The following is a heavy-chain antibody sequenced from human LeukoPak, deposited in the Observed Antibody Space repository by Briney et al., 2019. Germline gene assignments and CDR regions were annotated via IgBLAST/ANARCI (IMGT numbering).Heavy chain of an antibody. CDR3: AKKYSTGLDP. J-gene: IGHJ5*02. V-gene: IGHV3-23*01. Sequence: PGESLKLSCAASGFTFSSYAMSWVRQAPGKGLEWVSDISGSGGSTYYADSVKGRFTIPRDNSKNTLYLQMNSLRGEDTALYYCAKKYSTGLDPWGQGTLVTVSS. CDR2: ISGSGGST. CDR1: GFTFSSYA. D-gene: IGHD1-26*01.